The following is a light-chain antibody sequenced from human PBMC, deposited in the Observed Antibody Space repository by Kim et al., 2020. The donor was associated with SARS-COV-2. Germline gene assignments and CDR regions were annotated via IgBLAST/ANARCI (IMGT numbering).Light chain of an antibody. Sequence: SVALGQTATSPCGGNNIENKNVHWYHQRPGQAPVLVMYRDKKRPSGIPERLSGSNSGDTATLTISRVEAGDEGEYYCQVWDSRAVVFGGGTKLAVL. CDR1: NIENKN. CDR2: RDK. CDR3: QVWDSRAVV. V-gene: IGLV3-9*01. J-gene: IGLJ2*01.